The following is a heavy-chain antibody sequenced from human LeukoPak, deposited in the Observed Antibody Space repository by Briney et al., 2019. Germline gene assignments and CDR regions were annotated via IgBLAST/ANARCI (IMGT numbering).Heavy chain of an antibody. Sequence: SETLSLTCTVSGGSTSRYYWSWIRQPPGKGLEWIGYIYYSGSTNYNPSLKSRVAISVDTSKNQFSLKLSSVTAADTAVYYCARQPGPSYYYGSGSYPYYFDSWGQGTLVTVSS. D-gene: IGHD3-10*01. CDR3: ARQPGPSYYYGSGSYPYYFDS. J-gene: IGHJ4*02. CDR1: GGSTSRYY. V-gene: IGHV4-59*08. CDR2: IYYSGST.